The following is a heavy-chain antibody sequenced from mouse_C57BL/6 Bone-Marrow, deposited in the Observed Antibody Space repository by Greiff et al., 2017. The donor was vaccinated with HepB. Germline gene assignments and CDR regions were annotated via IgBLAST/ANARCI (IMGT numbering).Heavy chain of an antibody. D-gene: IGHD1-1*01. CDR3: CTTVDYYAMDY. CDR1: GYTFTSYG. Sequence: VKLMESGAELARPGASVKLSCKASGYTFTSYGISWVKQSTGQGLEWIGEIYPRSGNTYYNEKFKGKATLTADKSSSTAYMELRSLTSEDSAVYFCCTTVDYYAMDYWGQGTSVTVSS. J-gene: IGHJ4*01. CDR2: IYPRSGNT. V-gene: IGHV1-81*01.